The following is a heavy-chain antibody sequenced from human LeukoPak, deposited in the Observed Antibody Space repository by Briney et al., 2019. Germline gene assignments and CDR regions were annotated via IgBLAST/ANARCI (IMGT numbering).Heavy chain of an antibody. CDR2: INHSGST. CDR1: GGSFSGYY. Sequence: SETLSLTCAVYGGSFSGYYWSWNRQPPGKGLEWIGKINHSGSTNYNPSLKSRVTISVDTSKNQFSLKLSSVTAADTAVYYCARSMQGVSGMDVWGQGTTVTVSS. V-gene: IGHV4-34*01. D-gene: IGHD6-13*01. J-gene: IGHJ6*02. CDR3: ARSMQGVSGMDV.